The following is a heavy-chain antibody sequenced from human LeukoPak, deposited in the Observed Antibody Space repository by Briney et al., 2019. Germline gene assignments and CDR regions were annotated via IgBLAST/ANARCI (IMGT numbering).Heavy chain of an antibody. J-gene: IGHJ4*02. D-gene: IGHD1-1*01. Sequence: PGGSLRLSSAASGFTFSSYAMHWVRQAPGKGLEWVAVISYDGSNKYYADSVKGRFTISRDNSKNTLYLQMNSLRAEDTAVYYCARGFWNNWNDVAGYFDYWGQGTLVTVSS. CDR1: GFTFSSYA. CDR3: ARGFWNNWNDVAGYFDY. CDR2: ISYDGSNK. V-gene: IGHV3-30-3*01.